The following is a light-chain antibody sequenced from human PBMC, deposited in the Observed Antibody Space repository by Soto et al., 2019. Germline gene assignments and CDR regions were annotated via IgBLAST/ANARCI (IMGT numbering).Light chain of an antibody. CDR3: QAWDSSSVV. J-gene: IGLJ2*01. Sequence: SYELTQSPSVSVSPGQTASITCSGDKLGDRFAYWYQQKPGQSPVVVIYEDMKRPSGIPDRFSGSNSGNTATLTISVTQAMDEADYYCQAWDSSSVVFGGGTKLTVL. CDR2: EDM. CDR1: KLGDRF. V-gene: IGLV3-1*01.